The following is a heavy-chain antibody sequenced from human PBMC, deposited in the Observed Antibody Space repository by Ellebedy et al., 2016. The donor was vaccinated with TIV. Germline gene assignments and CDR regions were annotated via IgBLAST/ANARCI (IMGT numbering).Heavy chain of an antibody. J-gene: IGHJ6*03. D-gene: IGHD3-3*01. CDR2: IKQDGSEK. CDR3: AKSLRDFWTSPGVTYYMYV. V-gene: IGHV3-7*01. CDR1: GFTFSSYW. Sequence: GGSLRLXCAASGFTFSSYWMSWVRQAPGKGLEWVANIKQDGSEKYYVDSVKGRFTISRDNAKNSLYLQMNSLRAEDTAVYYCAKSLRDFWTSPGVTYYMYVWGKGTTVTVSS.